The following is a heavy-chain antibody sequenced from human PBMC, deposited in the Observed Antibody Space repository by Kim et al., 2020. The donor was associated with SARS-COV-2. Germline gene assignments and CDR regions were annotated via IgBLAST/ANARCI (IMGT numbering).Heavy chain of an antibody. D-gene: IGHD1-26*01. CDR2: IYYSGST. J-gene: IGHJ6*02. Sequence: SETLSLTCTVSGGSISSYYWSWIRQPPGKGLEWIGYIYYSGSTNYNPSLKSRVTISVDTSKNQFSLKLSSVTAADTAVYYCASGGYFDYYYGMDVWGQGT. CDR3: ASGGYFDYYYGMDV. V-gene: IGHV4-59*01. CDR1: GGSISSYY.